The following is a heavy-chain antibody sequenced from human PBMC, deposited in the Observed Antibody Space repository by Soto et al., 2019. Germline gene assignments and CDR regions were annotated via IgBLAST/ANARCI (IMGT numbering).Heavy chain of an antibody. V-gene: IGHV3-30-3*01. CDR2: ISYDGSNK. Sequence: QHGGSLRLSCDATGFTGSSYAIHRVRQAPGKGLEWVAVISYDGSNKYYADSVKGRFTISRDNSKNTLYLQMNSLRAEDTAVYYCARGDTAMVGDYYYYGMDVWVQATAATVSS. CDR1: GFTGSSYA. J-gene: IGHJ6*02. D-gene: IGHD5-18*01. CDR3: ARGDTAMVGDYYYYGMDV.